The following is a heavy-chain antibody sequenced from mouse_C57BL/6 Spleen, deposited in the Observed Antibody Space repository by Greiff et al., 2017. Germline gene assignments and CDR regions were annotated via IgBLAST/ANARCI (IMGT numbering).Heavy chain of an antibody. J-gene: IGHJ4*01. CDR3: ARVRQDYYAMDY. CDR2: INPYNGGT. D-gene: IGHD3-2*01. CDR1: GYTFTDYY. Sequence: EVQLQESGPVLVKPGASVKMSCKASGYTFTDYYMNWVKQSHGKSLEWIGVINPYNGGTSYNQKFKGKATLTVDKSSSTAYMELNSLTSEDSEVYCCARVRQDYYAMDYWGQGTSVTVSS. V-gene: IGHV1-19*01.